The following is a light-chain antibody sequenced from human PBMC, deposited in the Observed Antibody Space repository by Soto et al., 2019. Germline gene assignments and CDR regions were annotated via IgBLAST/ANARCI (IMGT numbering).Light chain of an antibody. CDR2: EGN. J-gene: IGLJ3*02. Sequence: QSVLTQPASVSGSPGQSITMSCAGASSDVGSYNLVSWYQQYPGKAPKLIIYEGNKRPSGVSNRVSGSGSGNTASLTISGLQAEDAADYYCCSYTGSSTSFGGGTQLTVL. V-gene: IGLV2-23*01. CDR1: SSDVGSYNL. CDR3: CSYTGSSTS.